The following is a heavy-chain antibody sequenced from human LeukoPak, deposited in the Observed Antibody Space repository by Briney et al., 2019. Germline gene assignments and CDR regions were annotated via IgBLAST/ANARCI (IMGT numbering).Heavy chain of an antibody. V-gene: IGHV4-34*01. CDR1: GGSFSGYY. CDR2: INHSGST. J-gene: IGHJ4*02. Sequence: PSETLSLTCAVYGGSFSGYYWSWIRQPPGKGLEWIGEINHSGSTNYNPSLKSRVTISVDTSKNHFSLKLSSVTAADTAVYYCARGPWIQLWSVPFDYWGQGTLVTVSS. CDR3: ARGPWIQLWSVPFDY. D-gene: IGHD5-18*01.